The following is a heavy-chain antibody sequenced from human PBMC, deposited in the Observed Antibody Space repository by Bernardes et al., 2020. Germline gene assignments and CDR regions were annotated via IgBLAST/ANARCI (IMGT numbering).Heavy chain of an antibody. CDR3: ARTIVGATGNWFDP. CDR2: IYYSGST. D-gene: IGHD1-26*01. V-gene: IGHV4-59*01. CDR1: GGSISSYY. J-gene: IGHJ5*02. Sequence: ETLSLTCTVSGGSISSYYWSWIRQPPGKGLEWIGYIYYSGSTNYNPSLKSRVTISVDTSKNQFSLKLSSVTAADTAVYYCARTIVGATGNWFDPWGQGTLVTVSS.